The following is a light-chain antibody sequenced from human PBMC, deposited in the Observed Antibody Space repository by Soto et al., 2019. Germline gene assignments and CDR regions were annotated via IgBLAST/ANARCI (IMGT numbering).Light chain of an antibody. V-gene: IGKV1-5*01. J-gene: IGKJ2*01. Sequence: DIQMTQSPSTLSASVGDRVTITCRASQSISSWLAWYQQKPGKAPKLLIYDASSLESGVPSRFSGSGSGTEFTLTISSLQPDAFATYYCQQYNSSPGYTFGQGTKLEIK. CDR1: QSISSW. CDR2: DAS. CDR3: QQYNSSPGYT.